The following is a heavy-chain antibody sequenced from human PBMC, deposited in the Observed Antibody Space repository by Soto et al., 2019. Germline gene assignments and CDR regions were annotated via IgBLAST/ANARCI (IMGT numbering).Heavy chain of an antibody. CDR1: GGSISSGGYY. CDR3: ARVTHYYYYGMDV. J-gene: IGHJ6*02. CDR2: IYYSGST. Sequence: SETLSLTCTVSGGSISSGGYYWSWIRQHPGKGLEWIGYIYYSGSTYYNPSLKSRVTISVDTSKNQFSLKLSSVTAADTAVYYCARVTHYYYYGMDVWGQGTTVTVSS. V-gene: IGHV4-31*03. D-gene: IGHD1-20*01.